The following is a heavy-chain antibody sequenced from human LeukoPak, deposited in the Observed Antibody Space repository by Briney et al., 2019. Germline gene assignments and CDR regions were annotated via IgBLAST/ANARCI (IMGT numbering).Heavy chain of an antibody. D-gene: IGHD3-10*01. CDR2: ISAYSGNT. V-gene: IGHV1-18*01. CDR1: GYTFTSYG. CDR3: ARVSSGFGELFLFDP. J-gene: IGHJ5*02. Sequence: GASVKVSCKASGYTFTSYGISWVRQAPGQGLEWMGWISAYSGNTNYAQKLQGRVTMTTDTSTSTAYMELRSLRSDDTAVYYCARVSSGFGELFLFDPWGQGTLVTVSS.